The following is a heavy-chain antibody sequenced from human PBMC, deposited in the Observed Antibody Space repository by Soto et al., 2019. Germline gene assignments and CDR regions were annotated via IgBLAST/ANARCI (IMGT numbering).Heavy chain of an antibody. CDR2: IDWDDDK. Sequence: SGPTLVNPTQTLTLTCTFSGFSLSTSGMCVSWIRQPPGKALEWLALIDWDDDKYYSTSLKTRLTISKDTSKNQVVLKINNMEPLDTATYYCARHRNYYYYYGMDVWGQGTTVTVSS. V-gene: IGHV2-70*01. CDR1: GFSLSTSGMC. CDR3: ARHRNYYYYYGMDV. J-gene: IGHJ6*02.